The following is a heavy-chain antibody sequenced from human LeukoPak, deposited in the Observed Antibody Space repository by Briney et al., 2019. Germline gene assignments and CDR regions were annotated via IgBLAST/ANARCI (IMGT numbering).Heavy chain of an antibody. CDR2: ISAYNGNT. Sequence: ASVKVSCKASGYTFTSYGISWVRQAPGQGLEWMGWISAYNGNTNYAQKLQGRVTVTTDTSTSTAYMELRSLRSDDTAVYYCARTGGGRRFKNWFDPWGQGTLVTVSS. V-gene: IGHV1-18*01. J-gene: IGHJ5*02. CDR3: ARTGGGRRFKNWFDP. D-gene: IGHD2-15*01. CDR1: GYTFTSYG.